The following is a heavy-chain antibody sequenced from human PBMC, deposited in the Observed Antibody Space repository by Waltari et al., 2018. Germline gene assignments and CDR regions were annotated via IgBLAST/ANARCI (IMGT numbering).Heavy chain of an antibody. D-gene: IGHD2-15*01. Sequence: WGGVVRRSPRTGLECIGQVHGSGRANYNPSFASRVTVSLDTSKNQFSLEVTSATAADTAVYFCARDRGRGLYLDTWGPGTLVTVSP. J-gene: IGHJ4*02. CDR3: ARDRGRGLYLDT. CDR2: VHGSGRA. V-gene: IGHV4-4*01. CDR1: W.